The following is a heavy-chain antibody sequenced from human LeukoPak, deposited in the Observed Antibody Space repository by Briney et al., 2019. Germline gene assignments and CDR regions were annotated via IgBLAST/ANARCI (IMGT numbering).Heavy chain of an antibody. CDR2: IYYSGST. Sequence: PSETLSLTCTVSGGSISSSSYYWGWIRQPPGKGLEWIGSIYYSGSTYYNPSLKSRVTISVDKSKNQFSLKLSSVTAADTAVYYCATGIAVAGHYFDYWGQGTLVTVSS. D-gene: IGHD6-19*01. J-gene: IGHJ4*02. V-gene: IGHV4-39*07. CDR1: GGSISSSSYY. CDR3: ATGIAVAGHYFDY.